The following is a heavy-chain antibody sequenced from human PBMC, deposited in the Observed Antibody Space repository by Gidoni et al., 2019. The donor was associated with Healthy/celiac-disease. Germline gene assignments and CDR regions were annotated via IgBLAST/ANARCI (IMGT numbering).Heavy chain of an antibody. Sequence: QLQLQESGPGLVKPSETLSLTCTVSGGSISSSSYYWGWLRQPPGKGLEWIGSIYYSGSTYYNPSRKSRVTISVDTSKNQFSLKLSSVTAADTAVYYCARATVTYYFDYWGQGTLVTVSS. J-gene: IGHJ4*02. CDR3: ARATVTYYFDY. CDR1: GGSISSSSYY. V-gene: IGHV4-39*07. CDR2: IYYSGST. D-gene: IGHD4-17*01.